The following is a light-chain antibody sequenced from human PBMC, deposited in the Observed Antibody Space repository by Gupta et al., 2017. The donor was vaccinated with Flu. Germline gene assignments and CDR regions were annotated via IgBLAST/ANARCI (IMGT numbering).Light chain of an antibody. J-gene: IGKJ4*01. CDR3: QQRSNWRGLT. CDR1: QSISSY. Sequence: EILLTQSPATLSFSPGERATLSCRASQSISSYLGWYQQKPGQAPRPLIYDASKRAPGIPARFSGSGSGTDFTLTISSLEPEDFAVYYCQQRSNWRGLTFGGGTKVEIK. CDR2: DAS. V-gene: IGKV3-11*01.